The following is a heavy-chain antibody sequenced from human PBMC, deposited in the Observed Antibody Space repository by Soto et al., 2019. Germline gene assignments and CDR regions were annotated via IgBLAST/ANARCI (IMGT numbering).Heavy chain of an antibody. Sequence: SQTLSLTCAISGDSVSSSSAALSWIRQSPSRGLEWLGRTYFRSNWYNDYAISVKSRIAFNADTSTNQFSLQLNSVTPEDTAVYYCARDGGSSGWIDFWGQGTLVTVSS. V-gene: IGHV6-1*01. CDR1: GDSVSSSSAA. CDR3: ARDGGSSGWIDF. CDR2: TYFRSNWYN. D-gene: IGHD6-19*01. J-gene: IGHJ4*02.